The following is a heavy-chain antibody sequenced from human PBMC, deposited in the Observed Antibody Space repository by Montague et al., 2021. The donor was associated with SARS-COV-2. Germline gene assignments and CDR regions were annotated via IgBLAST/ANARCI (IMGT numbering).Heavy chain of an antibody. CDR1: GFTFSSYS. Sequence: SLRLSCAASGFTFSSYSMNWVRQAPGKGLEWVSSISGSSYIYYADSVKGRFTISRDNAKNSLYLQMNSPRAEDTAVYYCARDFLGFGEYYYYYGMDVWGQGTTVTVSS. J-gene: IGHJ6*02. CDR3: ARDFLGFGEYYYYYGMDV. D-gene: IGHD3-10*01. V-gene: IGHV3-21*01. CDR2: ISGSSYI.